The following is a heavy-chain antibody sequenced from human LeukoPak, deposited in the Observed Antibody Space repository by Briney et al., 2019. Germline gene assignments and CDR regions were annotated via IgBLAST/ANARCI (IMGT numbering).Heavy chain of an antibody. V-gene: IGHV3-9*01. CDR1: GFTFDDYA. Sequence: PGRSLRLSCAASGFTFDDYAMHWVRQAPGKGLEWVSGISWNSGSIGYADSVKGRFTISRDNAKNSLYLQMNSLRAEDTAVYYCARDGGIAAAVFDYWGQGTLVTVSS. CDR3: ARDGGIAAAVFDY. CDR2: ISWNSGSI. D-gene: IGHD6-13*01. J-gene: IGHJ4*02.